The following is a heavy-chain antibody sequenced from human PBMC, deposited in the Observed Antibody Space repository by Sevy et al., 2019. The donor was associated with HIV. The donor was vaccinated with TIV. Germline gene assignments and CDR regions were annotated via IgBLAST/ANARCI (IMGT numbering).Heavy chain of an antibody. J-gene: IGHJ6*02. CDR2: IYYSGST. Sequence: SATLSLTCTVSGGSISSYYWSWIRQPPGKGLEWIGYIYYSGSTNYNPSLKSRVTISVDTSKNQFSLKLSSVTAADTAVYYCARRVRFLEWLFPSENYYGMDVWGQGTTVTVSS. D-gene: IGHD3-3*01. CDR1: GGSISSYY. V-gene: IGHV4-59*12. CDR3: ARRVRFLEWLFPSENYYGMDV.